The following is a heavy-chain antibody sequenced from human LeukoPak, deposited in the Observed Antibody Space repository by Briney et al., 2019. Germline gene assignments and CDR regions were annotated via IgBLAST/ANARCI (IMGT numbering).Heavy chain of an antibody. J-gene: IGHJ6*02. Sequence: SETLSLTCAVYGGSFSGYYWSWIRQPPGKGLEWIGEINHSGSTNYNPSLKSRVTISVDTSKNQFSLKLSSVTAADTAVYYCARGVTYCSSTSCYLYYYYYGMDVWGQGTTVTVSS. D-gene: IGHD2-2*01. V-gene: IGHV4-34*01. CDR3: ARGVTYCSSTSCYLYYYYYGMDV. CDR1: GGSFSGYY. CDR2: INHSGST.